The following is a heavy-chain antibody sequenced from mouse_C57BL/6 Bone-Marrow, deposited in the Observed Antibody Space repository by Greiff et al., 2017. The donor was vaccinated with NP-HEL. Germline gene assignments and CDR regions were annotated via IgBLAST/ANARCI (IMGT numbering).Heavy chain of an antibody. V-gene: IGHV1-64*01. J-gene: IGHJ2*01. Sequence: QVQLKQPGAELVKPGASVQLSCKASGYTFTSYWMHWVKQRPGQGLEWIGMIHPNSGSTNYNEKFKSKATLTVDKSSSTAYMQLSSLTSEDSAVYYCARADYYGSPPFDYWGQGTTLTVSS. CDR2: IHPNSGST. CDR1: GYTFTSYW. D-gene: IGHD1-1*01. CDR3: ARADYYGSPPFDY.